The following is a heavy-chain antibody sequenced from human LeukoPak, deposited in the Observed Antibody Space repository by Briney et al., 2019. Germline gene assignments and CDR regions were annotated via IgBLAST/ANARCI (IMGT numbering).Heavy chain of an antibody. CDR2: IAATSDYI. V-gene: IGHV3-21*01. Sequence: GGSLRLSCAASGFTLSSYNMNWVRQAPGKGLEWVSSIAATSDYIFYADSVEGRFTISRDNAKNSLYLQMTSLRAEDTAVYYCARDVKDSSGLLPDYWGQGTLVTVSS. CDR1: GFTLSSYN. D-gene: IGHD6-19*01. CDR3: ARDVKDSSGLLPDY. J-gene: IGHJ4*02.